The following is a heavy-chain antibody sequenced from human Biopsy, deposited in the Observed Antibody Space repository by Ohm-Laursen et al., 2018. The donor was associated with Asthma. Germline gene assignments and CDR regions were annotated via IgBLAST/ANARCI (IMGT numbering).Heavy chain of an antibody. CDR3: ARTFHFWSPYHAEHYQL. Sequence: SLRLSCAASGFTFSSYSMNWVRQAPGKGLEWVANIKHDGSGENHVDSLKGRFTISRDNAKNSLYLQMNSLRAEDTAVYYCARTFHFWSPYHAEHYQLWGQGTLVTVSS. D-gene: IGHD3-3*02. CDR2: IKHDGSGE. CDR1: GFTFSSYS. J-gene: IGHJ1*01. V-gene: IGHV3-7*01.